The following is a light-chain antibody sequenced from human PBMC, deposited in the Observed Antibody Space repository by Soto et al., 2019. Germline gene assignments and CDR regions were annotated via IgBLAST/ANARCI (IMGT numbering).Light chain of an antibody. CDR1: QSVNNDY. V-gene: IGKV3-20*01. CDR2: GAS. CDR3: QQYGTSPLT. J-gene: IGKJ4*01. Sequence: ETVLTQSPGTLSLSPGERATLSCRATQSVNNDYLAWYQQRPGLAPRLLIFGASGRATGIPDRFSGSGSGTDVTLTISRLEPEDFAIYYCQQYGTSPLTFGGGTKVEIK.